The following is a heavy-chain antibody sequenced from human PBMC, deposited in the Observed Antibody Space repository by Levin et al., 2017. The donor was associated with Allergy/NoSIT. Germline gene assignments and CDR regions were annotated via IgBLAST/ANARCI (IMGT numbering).Heavy chain of an antibody. CDR2: INSNSGGK. CDR3: VTEIDYALGSYHYYGMDV. V-gene: IGHV1-2*02. CDR1: GYSFTDYY. J-gene: IGHJ6*02. D-gene: IGHD3-10*01. Sequence: ASVKVSCKASGYSFTDYYTHWVRQAPGQGLEWMGWINSNSGGKKYAQKFQGRVTMTRDTSISTAYMELSRLNSDDTAVYYCVTEIDYALGSYHYYGMDVWGQGTTITVSS.